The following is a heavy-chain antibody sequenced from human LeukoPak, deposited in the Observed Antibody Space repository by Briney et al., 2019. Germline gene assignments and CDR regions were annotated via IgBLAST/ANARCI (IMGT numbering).Heavy chain of an antibody. J-gene: IGHJ5*02. CDR1: GGSISSSSYY. CDR3: ARDPSTEWLLSNWFDP. D-gene: IGHD3-3*01. CDR2: IYYSGST. Sequence: SETLSLTCTVSGGSISSSSYYWGWIRQPPGKGLEWIGSIYYSGSTYYNPSLKSRVTISVDTSKNQFSLKLSSVTAADTAVYYYARDPSTEWLLSNWFDPWGQGTLVTVSS. V-gene: IGHV4-39*07.